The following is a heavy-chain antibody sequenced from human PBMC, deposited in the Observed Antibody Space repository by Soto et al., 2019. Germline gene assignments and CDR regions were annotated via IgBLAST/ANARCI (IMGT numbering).Heavy chain of an antibody. CDR1: GGSISSGDYY. CDR3: ARGGHYGSGSYYDRYYYYYYMDV. Sequence: SETLSLTCTVSGGSISSGDYYWSWIRQPPGKGLEWIGYIYYSGSTYYNPSLKSRVTISVDTSKNQFSLKLSSVTAADTAVYYCARGGHYGSGSYYDRYYYYYYMDVWGKGTTVTVSS. CDR2: IYYSGST. V-gene: IGHV4-30-4*01. D-gene: IGHD3-10*01. J-gene: IGHJ6*03.